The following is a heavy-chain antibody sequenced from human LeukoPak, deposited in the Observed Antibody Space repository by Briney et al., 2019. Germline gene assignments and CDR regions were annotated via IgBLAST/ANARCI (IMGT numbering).Heavy chain of an antibody. Sequence: ASVKVSCKASGGTFSSYAISWVRQAPGQGLEWMGGIIPIFGTANYAQKLQGRVTITADKSTSTAYMELSSLRSEDTAVYYCARALEQQLNWFDPWGQGTLVTVSS. V-gene: IGHV1-69*06. J-gene: IGHJ5*02. CDR2: IIPIFGTA. D-gene: IGHD6-13*01. CDR1: GGTFSSYA. CDR3: ARALEQQLNWFDP.